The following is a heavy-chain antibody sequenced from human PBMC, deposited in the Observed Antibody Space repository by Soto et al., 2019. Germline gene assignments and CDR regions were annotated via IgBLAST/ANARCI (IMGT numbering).Heavy chain of an antibody. Sequence: QVQLEESGGGVVQPGRSLRLSCAASGFNFSNYGMHWVRQAPGKGLEWVAVISYDGINKYYADSVKGRFTISRDNSKNTLSLQMNSLRGEDTAVYYCAREEYGSDYWGQGTQVTVSS. CDR3: AREEYGSDY. D-gene: IGHD3-10*01. J-gene: IGHJ4*02. CDR2: ISYDGINK. V-gene: IGHV3-30*03. CDR1: GFNFSNYG.